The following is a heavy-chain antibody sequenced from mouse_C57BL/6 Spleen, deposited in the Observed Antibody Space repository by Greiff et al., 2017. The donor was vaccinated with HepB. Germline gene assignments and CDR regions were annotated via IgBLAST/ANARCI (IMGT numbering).Heavy chain of an antibody. CDR1: GYTFTSYW. CDR2: IDPSDSYT. CDR3: ARKNYYGSPFDY. Sequence: VQLQQPGAELVIPGASVKLSCKASGYTFTSYWMHWVKQRPGQGLEWIGEIDPSDSYTNYNQKFKGKSTLTVDKSSSTAYMQLSSLTSEDSAVYYCARKNYYGSPFDYWGQGTTLTVSS. D-gene: IGHD1-1*01. J-gene: IGHJ2*01. V-gene: IGHV1-69*01.